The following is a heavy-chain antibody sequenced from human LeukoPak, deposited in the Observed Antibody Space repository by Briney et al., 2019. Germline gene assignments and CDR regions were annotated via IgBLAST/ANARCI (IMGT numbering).Heavy chain of an antibody. V-gene: IGHV3-23*01. J-gene: IGHJ4*02. CDR2: ISAGGGST. CDR3: AKDRNYYGSGSPDY. D-gene: IGHD3-10*01. CDR1: EFTFSSHA. Sequence: PGGSLRLSCAASEFTFSSHAMSWVRQAPGKGLERVSAISAGGGSTYYADSVKGRFTISRDNSKNTLYLQMNSLRAEDTAVYYCAKDRNYYGSGSPDYWGQGTLVTVSS.